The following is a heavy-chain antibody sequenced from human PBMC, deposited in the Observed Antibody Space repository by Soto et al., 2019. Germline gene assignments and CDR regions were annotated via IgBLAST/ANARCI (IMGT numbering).Heavy chain of an antibody. CDR2: VNPHNGDT. J-gene: IGHJ4*02. CDR3: AKVSRKGSAIDFDY. Sequence: QVQLVQSGAELKKPGASVKVSCKASGYTFSNYDMNWVRQATGQGPEWIGCVNPHNGDTGYAQKFQGRVTLTTDISTTTAYMELTSLRSEDTAIYYCAKVSRKGSAIDFDYWGQGTLITVSS. CDR1: GYTFSNYD. V-gene: IGHV1-8*01. D-gene: IGHD3-10*01.